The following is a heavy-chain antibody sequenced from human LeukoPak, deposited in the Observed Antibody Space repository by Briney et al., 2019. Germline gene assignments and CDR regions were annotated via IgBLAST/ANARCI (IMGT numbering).Heavy chain of an antibody. CDR2: ISSRSGTI. CDR3: ARGPGSGHYFDY. V-gene: IGHV3-48*04. J-gene: IGHJ4*02. Sequence: GGSLRLSCAASGFTFSTSPMNWVRQAPGKGPEWGSYISSRSGTIYYAGSVKGRFTISRDNAENSLYLQMKSLRAEDTAVYYCARGPGSGHYFDYWGQGPLVTVSS. D-gene: IGHD2-15*01. CDR1: GFTFSTSP.